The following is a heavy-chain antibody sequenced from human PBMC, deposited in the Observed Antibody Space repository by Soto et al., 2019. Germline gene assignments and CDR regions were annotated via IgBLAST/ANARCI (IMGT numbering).Heavy chain of an antibody. CDR2: ISAYNGNT. Sequence: QVQLVQSGAEVKKPGASVKVSCKASGYTFTSYGISWVRQAPGPGLEWMGWISAYNGNTNYAQKLQGRVTMTTDTSTSTDYMELRSLRSDDTAVYYCAREGHSSSWPDYDYYYYMDVWGKGTTVTVSS. D-gene: IGHD6-13*01. V-gene: IGHV1-18*01. CDR3: AREGHSSSWPDYDYYYYMDV. J-gene: IGHJ6*03. CDR1: GYTFTSYG.